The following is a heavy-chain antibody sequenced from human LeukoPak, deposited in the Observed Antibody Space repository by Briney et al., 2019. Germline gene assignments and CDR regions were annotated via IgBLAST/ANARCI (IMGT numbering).Heavy chain of an antibody. D-gene: IGHD3-10*01. Sequence: PGGSLRLSCAAFGFTFSSYGMHWVRQAPGKGLEWVAFIRYDGSNKYYADSVKGRFTISRDNSKNTLYLQMNSLRAEDTAVYYCAKEKGITSSAVYYWGQGTLVTVSS. CDR2: IRYDGSNK. J-gene: IGHJ4*02. CDR1: GFTFSSYG. CDR3: AKEKGITSSAVYY. V-gene: IGHV3-30*02.